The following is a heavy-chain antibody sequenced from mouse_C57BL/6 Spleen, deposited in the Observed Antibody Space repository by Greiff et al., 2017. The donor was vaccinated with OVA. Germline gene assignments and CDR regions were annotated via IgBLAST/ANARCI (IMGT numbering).Heavy chain of an antibody. V-gene: IGHV5-4*01. D-gene: IGHD2-4*01. CDR3: AREIYYDYRGAMDY. CDR2: ISDGGSYT. J-gene: IGHJ4*01. CDR1: GFTFSSYA. Sequence: EVKLVESGGGLVKPGGSLKLSCAASGFTFSSYAMSWVRQTPEKRLEWVATISDGGSYTYYPDNVKGRFTISRDNAKNNLYLQMSHLKSEDTAMDYCAREIYYDYRGAMDYWGQGTSVTVSS.